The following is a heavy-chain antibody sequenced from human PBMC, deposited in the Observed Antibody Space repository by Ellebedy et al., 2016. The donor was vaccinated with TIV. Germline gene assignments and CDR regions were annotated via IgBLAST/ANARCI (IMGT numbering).Heavy chain of an antibody. CDR2: IKQDGSEK. CDR3: ASSYSSGWYFLR. J-gene: IGHJ4*02. Sequence: PGGSLRLSCAASGFTFSSYWMSWVRQAPGKGLERVANIKQDGSEKYYVDSVKGRFTISRDNAKNSLYLQMNSLRAEDTAVYYCASSYSSGWYFLRWGQGTLVTVSS. CDR1: GFTFSSYW. V-gene: IGHV3-7*01. D-gene: IGHD6-19*01.